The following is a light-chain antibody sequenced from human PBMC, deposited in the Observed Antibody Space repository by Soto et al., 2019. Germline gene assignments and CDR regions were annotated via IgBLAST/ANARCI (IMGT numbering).Light chain of an antibody. CDR2: KAS. CDR1: QSISIW. J-gene: IGKJ1*01. Sequence: MKKNPSTLSASVGDRVTITCRASQSISIWLAWYQQKPGKAPKILIYKASSLESGVPSRFSGSGSGTEFTLTISSLQPDDFATYYCQQYSTYTPRTFGQGTKVDIK. V-gene: IGKV1-5*03. CDR3: QQYSTYTPRT.